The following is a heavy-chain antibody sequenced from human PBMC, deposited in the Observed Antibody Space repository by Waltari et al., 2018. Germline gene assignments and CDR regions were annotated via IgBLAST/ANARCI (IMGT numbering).Heavy chain of an antibody. V-gene: IGHV4-39*07. CDR3: VRDYTSYREVNGDHFYYFMDV. D-gene: IGHD3-16*02. CDR1: GGSIGIIAYY. CDR2: ILPSGTT. Sequence: QLQLQESGPGSVKPSETLSLTCTVSGGSIGIIAYYWVWVRQPPGQGLEWVASILPSGTTYSNPSLTSRVTMSIDTSNNRFFLNLESVTAADTAVYYCVRDYTSYREVNGDHFYYFMDVWGRGAAVTVSS. J-gene: IGHJ6*03.